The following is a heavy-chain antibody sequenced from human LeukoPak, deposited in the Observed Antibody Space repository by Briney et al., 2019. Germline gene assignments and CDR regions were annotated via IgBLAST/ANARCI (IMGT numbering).Heavy chain of an antibody. J-gene: IGHJ6*03. CDR1: GGSFSGYY. V-gene: IGHV4-34*01. Sequence: SETLSLTCAVYGGSFSGYYWSWIRQPPGKGLEWIGEINHSGSTNYNPSLKSRLTISVDTSKNQFSLKLSSVTAADTAVYYCARSLPYCSSTSCYYYYMDVWGKGTTVTVSS. CDR2: INHSGST. CDR3: ARSLPYCSSTSCYYYYMDV. D-gene: IGHD2-2*01.